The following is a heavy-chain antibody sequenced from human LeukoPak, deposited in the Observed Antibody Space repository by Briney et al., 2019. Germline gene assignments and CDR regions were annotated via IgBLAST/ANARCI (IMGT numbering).Heavy chain of an antibody. J-gene: IGHJ5*02. CDR1: GFTFRSYS. CDR3: VRGGVRGEYDWFDP. CDR2: IWDDGSNK. Sequence: GGSLRLSCAASGFTFRSYSMHWVRRAPGKGLEWVSIIWDDGSNKYYADSVKGRFTISRDNSKNTLYLQMNSLRAEDTAVYYSVRGGVRGEYDWFDPWGQGTLVTVSS. V-gene: IGHV3-33*01. D-gene: IGHD3-10*01.